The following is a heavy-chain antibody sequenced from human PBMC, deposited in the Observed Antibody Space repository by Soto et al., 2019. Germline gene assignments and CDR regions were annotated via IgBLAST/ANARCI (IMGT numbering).Heavy chain of an antibody. Sequence: QVQFVQSGAEVKKPGASVKVSWKASGYTFTSYAMHWVRQAPGQRLEWMGWINAGNGNTKYSQKFQGRVTITRDTSASTAYMELSSLRSEDTAVYYCAREGEECQNDYWGQGTLVTVSS. J-gene: IGHJ4*02. CDR1: GYTFTSYA. CDR2: INAGNGNT. CDR3: AREGEECQNDY. V-gene: IGHV1-3*01. D-gene: IGHD3-3*01.